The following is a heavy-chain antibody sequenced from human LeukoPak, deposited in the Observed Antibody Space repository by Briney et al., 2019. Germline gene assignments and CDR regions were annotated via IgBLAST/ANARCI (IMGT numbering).Heavy chain of an antibody. CDR3: ARDRSMVRGAAFDY. CDR1: GGSIISYY. Sequence: PSETLSLTCTVSGGSIISYYWSWIRQPPGKGLEWIGYIYYSGSTNCNPSLKSRVTISVDTSKNQFSLRLNSVTAADTAVYYCARDRSMVRGAAFDYWGQGTLVTVSS. CDR2: IYYSGST. J-gene: IGHJ4*02. D-gene: IGHD3-10*01. V-gene: IGHV4-59*01.